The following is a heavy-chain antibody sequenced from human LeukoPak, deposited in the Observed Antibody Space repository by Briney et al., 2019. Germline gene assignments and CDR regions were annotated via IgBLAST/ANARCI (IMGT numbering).Heavy chain of an antibody. V-gene: IGHV1-3*01. CDR1: GYTFTDFA. D-gene: IGHD3-10*01. J-gene: IGHJ4*02. CDR2: INAANGNT. CDR3: ASDTTYYYGSGSSQFDY. Sequence: ASVKVSCKASGYTFTDFAIHWVRQAPGQRLEWMGWINAANGNTKSSQRFHDRVTITRDTSASTAYMELSSLRSEDTAVYYCASDTTYYYGSGSSQFDYWGQGTLVTVSS.